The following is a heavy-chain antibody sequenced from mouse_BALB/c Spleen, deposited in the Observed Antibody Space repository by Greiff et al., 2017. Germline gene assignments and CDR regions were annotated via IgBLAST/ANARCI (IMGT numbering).Heavy chain of an antibody. CDR3: AREGYYAMDY. CDR2: ISSGGGST. CDR1: EYEFPSHD. V-gene: IGHV5-2*03. Sequence: EVKLMESGGGLVQPGESLKLSCESNEYEFPSHDMSWVRKTPEKRLEWVAYISSGGGSTYYPDTVKGRFTISRDNAKNTLYLQMSSLKSEDTAMYYCAREGYYAMDYWGQGTSVTVSS. J-gene: IGHJ4*01.